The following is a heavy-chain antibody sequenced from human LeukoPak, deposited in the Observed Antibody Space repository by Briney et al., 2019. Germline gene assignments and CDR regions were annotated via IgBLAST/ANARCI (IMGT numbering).Heavy chain of an antibody. J-gene: IGHJ3*02. CDR1: GFTFSIYE. V-gene: IGHV3-48*03. CDR2: ISNSGNVI. CDR3: VRSPYSESYYCDAFDI. Sequence: PGGSLRLSCVASGFTFSIYEMNWVRQAPGKGLEGVSYISNSGNVIYYAESVKGQFTISRDNAKNSLYLQMNSLRAEDTAVYYCVRSPYSESYYCDAFDIWGQGTMVTVSS. D-gene: IGHD3-10*01.